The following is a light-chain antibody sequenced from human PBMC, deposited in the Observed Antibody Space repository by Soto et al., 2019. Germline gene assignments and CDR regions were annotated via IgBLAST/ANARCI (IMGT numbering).Light chain of an antibody. J-gene: IGKJ1*01. V-gene: IGKV3-15*01. CDR3: QQYNNWPPDRT. Sequence: EIVMTQSPATLTVSPGERATLSCRASQSVGSNLAWYQQKPGQAPRLLIYGASTRATGIPARFSGSGSGTEFTLTISILQSKDFSIYFCQQYNNWPPDRTFGQGTKVEI. CDR1: QSVGSN. CDR2: GAS.